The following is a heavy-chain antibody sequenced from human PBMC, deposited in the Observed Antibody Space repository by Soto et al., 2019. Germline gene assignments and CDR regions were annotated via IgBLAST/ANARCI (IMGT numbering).Heavy chain of an antibody. Sequence: QVQLVESGGGVVQPGRSLRLSCAASGFTFSSYGMHWVRQAPGKGLEWVAVIWYDGSNKYYADSVKGRFTISRDNSKNTLYLQMSSLRAEDTAVYYCARDRVVAAKSPPGYWGQGTLVTVSS. CDR2: IWYDGSNK. CDR3: ARDRVVAAKSPPGY. D-gene: IGHD2-15*01. J-gene: IGHJ4*02. CDR1: GFTFSSYG. V-gene: IGHV3-33*01.